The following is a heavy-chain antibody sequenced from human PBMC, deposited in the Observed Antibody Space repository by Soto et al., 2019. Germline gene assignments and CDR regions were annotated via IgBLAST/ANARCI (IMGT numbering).Heavy chain of an antibody. CDR2: IYYSGST. D-gene: IGHD3-9*01. J-gene: IGHJ3*02. CDR1: GGSISSYY. V-gene: IGHV4-59*05. CDR3: ARQRGYDILTGYEDDAFDI. Sequence: SETLSLTCTVSGGSISSYYWSWIRQPPGKGLEWIGSIYYSGSTYYNPSLKSRVTISVDTSKNQFSLKLSSVTAADTAVYYCARQRGYDILTGYEDDAFDIWGQGTMVTVS.